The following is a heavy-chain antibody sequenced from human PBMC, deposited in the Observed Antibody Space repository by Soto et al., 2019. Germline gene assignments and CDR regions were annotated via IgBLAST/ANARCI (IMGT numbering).Heavy chain of an antibody. CDR3: ARQGGNKFDY. D-gene: IGHD3-16*01. CDR1: GDSVISDHYY. J-gene: IGHJ4*02. V-gene: IGHV4-39*01. Sequence: QLQLQESGPGLVQPSETLSLTCTVSGDSVISDHYYWAWIRQPPGKGLEWIGNMHYTGETYQNPSLRSRVIIFVDTSENQVSLKLTSVTAADTAMYYCARQGGNKFDYWGQGTLVTVSS. CDR2: MHYTGET.